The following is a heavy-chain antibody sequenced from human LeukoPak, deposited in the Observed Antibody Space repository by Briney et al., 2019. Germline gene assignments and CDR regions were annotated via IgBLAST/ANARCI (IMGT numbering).Heavy chain of an antibody. Sequence: PGGSLRLSCAVSGFTFNSYHMHWVRQAPNKGLDWVAVVPHDGSSASHAASVNGRFTISRDNSKDTVFLQVNSLRVDDTAIYYCARQSLGASGLDHWGQGVLVTVSS. V-gene: IGHV3-30*04. D-gene: IGHD1-26*01. CDR3: ARQSLGASGLDH. CDR1: GFTFNSYH. CDR2: VPHDGSSA. J-gene: IGHJ4*02.